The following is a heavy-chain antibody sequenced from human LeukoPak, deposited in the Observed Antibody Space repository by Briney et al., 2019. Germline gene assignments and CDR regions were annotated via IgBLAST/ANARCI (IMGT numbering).Heavy chain of an antibody. J-gene: IGHJ3*02. D-gene: IGHD6-19*01. Sequence: KPSETLSLTCAVYGGSFSGYYWSWIRQPPGKGLEWIGEINHSGSTNYNPSLKSRVTISVDTSKNQFSLKLSSVTAADTAVYYCARVFSLGYSSGWHHDAFDIWGQGTMVTVSS. CDR2: INHSGST. CDR1: GGSFSGYY. V-gene: IGHV4-34*01. CDR3: ARVFSLGYSSGWHHDAFDI.